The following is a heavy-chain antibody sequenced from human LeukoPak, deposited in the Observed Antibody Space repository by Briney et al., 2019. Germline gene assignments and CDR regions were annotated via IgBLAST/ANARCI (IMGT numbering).Heavy chain of an antibody. Sequence: GRSLRLSCVASGFTFSNHGMSSVRHDPGKGLEWVSSISANSVYTYYAASVKGRFTISRDNSKNTLFLQMNNMGAEDTAIYFCAKIGVTGSWFFGLWGRGTLLSVSS. V-gene: IGHV3-23*01. CDR3: AKIGVTGSWFFGL. CDR1: GFTFSNHG. CDR2: ISANSVYT. D-gene: IGHD1-1*01. J-gene: IGHJ2*01.